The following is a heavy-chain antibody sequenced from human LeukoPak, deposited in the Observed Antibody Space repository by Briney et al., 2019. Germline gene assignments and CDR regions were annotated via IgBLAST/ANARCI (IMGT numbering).Heavy chain of an antibody. CDR3: ARLEGAYCGGDCYSGIAY. Sequence: GESLKISCKGSGYSFTTYWIGWVRQMPGKGLGWVGLIYPGDSHTRYSASFQGQVTISADKSISTAYLQWGSLKGSDTAMYYCARLEGAYCGGDCYSGIAYWGQGTLVTVSS. CDR1: GYSFTTYW. V-gene: IGHV5-51*01. J-gene: IGHJ4*02. CDR2: IYPGDSHT. D-gene: IGHD2-21*02.